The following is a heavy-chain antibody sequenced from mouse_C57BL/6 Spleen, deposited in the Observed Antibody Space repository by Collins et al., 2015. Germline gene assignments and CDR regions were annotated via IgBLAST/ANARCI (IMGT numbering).Heavy chain of an antibody. Sequence: EVKLVEPGGGLVQPGGSLSLSCAASGFTFTDYYMSWVRQPPGKALEWLGFIRNKANGYTTEYSASVKGRFTISRDNSQSILYLQMNALRAEDSATYYCARYRFYYGQNFFDYWGQGTTLTVSS. CDR1: GFTFTDYY. V-gene: IGHV7-3*01. CDR3: ARYRFYYGQNFFDY. J-gene: IGHJ2*01. CDR2: IRNKANGYTT. D-gene: IGHD1-1*01.